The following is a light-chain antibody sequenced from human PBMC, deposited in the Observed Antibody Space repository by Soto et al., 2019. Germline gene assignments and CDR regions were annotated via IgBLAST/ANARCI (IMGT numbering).Light chain of an antibody. V-gene: IGLV1-40*01. CDR3: QSYDTSLSAWV. CDR1: SSNIGAGYD. J-gene: IGLJ3*02. CDR2: GNN. Sequence: QSVLTQPPSVSGAPGQRVTISCTGSSSNIGAGYDVHWYQQLPGTALKLLIYGNNNRPSGVPDRISGSKSGTSASLAITGLQAEDEADYYCQSYDTSLSAWVFGGGTKLTVL.